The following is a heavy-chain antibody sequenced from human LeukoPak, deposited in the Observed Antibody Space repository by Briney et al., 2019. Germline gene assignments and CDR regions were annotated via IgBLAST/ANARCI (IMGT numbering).Heavy chain of an antibody. CDR3: ARGEPLWGVRGVIITTYYFDY. V-gene: IGHV1-2*02. J-gene: IGHJ4*02. CDR1: GYTFTGYY. Sequence: ASVKVSCKASGYTFTGYYMHWVRQAPGQGLEWMGWINPNSGGTNYAQKFQGRVTMTRDTSISTAYMELSRLRSDDTAVYYCARGEPLWGVRGVIITTYYFDYWGQGTLVTVSS. CDR2: INPNSGGT. D-gene: IGHD3-10*02.